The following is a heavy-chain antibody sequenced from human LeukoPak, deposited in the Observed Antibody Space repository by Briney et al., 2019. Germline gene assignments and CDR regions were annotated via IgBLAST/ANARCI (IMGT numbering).Heavy chain of an antibody. CDR1: GFTFSTYW. CDR3: AGRYCSGGTCYYY. V-gene: IGHV3-74*01. J-gene: IGHJ4*02. Sequence: GGSLRLSCAASGFTFSTYWMHWVRHAPGKGLVWVSRINSDGSSTNYADSVKGRFTIPRDNAKNTLYLQMNSLRAEDTAVYYCAGRYCSGGTCYYYWGQGTLVTVSS. CDR2: INSDGSST. D-gene: IGHD2-15*01.